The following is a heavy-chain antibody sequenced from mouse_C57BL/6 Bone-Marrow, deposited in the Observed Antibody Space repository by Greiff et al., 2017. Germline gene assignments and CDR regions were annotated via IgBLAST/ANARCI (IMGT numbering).Heavy chain of an antibody. CDR1: GYTFTDYY. CDR3: SRGDYYGLFDY. J-gene: IGHJ2*01. Sequence: VQLQPSGAELVRPGASVQLSCKASGYTFTDYYINCVKQRPGQGLEWISRIYPGSGNTYYNAKFKGKATLTAEKSSSTAYMQLSSLTTEYSAVYFCSRGDYYGLFDYWGQGTTLTVSS. V-gene: IGHV1-76*01. D-gene: IGHD1-2*01. CDR2: IYPGSGNT.